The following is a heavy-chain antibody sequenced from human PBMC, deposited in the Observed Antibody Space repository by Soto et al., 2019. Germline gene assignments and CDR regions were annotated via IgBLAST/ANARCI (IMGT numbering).Heavy chain of an antibody. J-gene: IGHJ4*02. Sequence: SETLSLTCTVSGGSISSSSYYWGWIRQPPGKGLEWIGSIYYSGSTYYNPSLKSRVTISVDTSKNQFSLKLSSVTAADTAVYYCAAHAPHYYGSGSSFDYWGQGTLVTVSS. CDR3: AAHAPHYYGSGSSFDY. CDR1: GGSISSSSYY. CDR2: IYYSGST. D-gene: IGHD3-10*01. V-gene: IGHV4-39*01.